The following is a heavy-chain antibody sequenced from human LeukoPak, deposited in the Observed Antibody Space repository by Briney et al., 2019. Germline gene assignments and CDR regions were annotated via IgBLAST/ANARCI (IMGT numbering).Heavy chain of an antibody. Sequence: GGSLRLSCAASGFTFNDYAMHWVRQAPGKGLEWVAVISHDGRNKYYAESVRGRFTISRDNSRNTLYLYMNSLRDADTAVYYCALTVIGVVYYFDNWGQGTLVTVSS. CDR1: GFTFNDYA. CDR3: ALTVIGVVYYFDN. CDR2: ISHDGRNK. D-gene: IGHD2-21*01. V-gene: IGHV3-30*04. J-gene: IGHJ4*02.